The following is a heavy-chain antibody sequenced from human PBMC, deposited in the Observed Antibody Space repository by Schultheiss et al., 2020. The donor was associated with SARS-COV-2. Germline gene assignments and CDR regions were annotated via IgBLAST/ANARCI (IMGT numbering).Heavy chain of an antibody. V-gene: IGHV4-39*07. CDR1: GGSVSSGSYY. Sequence: SQTLSLTCTVSGGSVSSGSYYWSWIRQPPGKGLEWIGEINHSGSTNYNPSLKSRVTISVDTSKNQFSLKLSSVTAADTAVYYCARGPLPALAYGDYSDYWGQGTLVTVSS. CDR2: INHSGST. D-gene: IGHD4-17*01. CDR3: ARGPLPALAYGDYSDY. J-gene: IGHJ4*02.